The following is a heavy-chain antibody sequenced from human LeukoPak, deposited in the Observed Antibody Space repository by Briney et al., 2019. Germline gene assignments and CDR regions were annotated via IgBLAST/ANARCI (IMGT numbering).Heavy chain of an antibody. CDR3: YTAAVY. J-gene: IGHJ4*02. CDR1: GVTISNYA. D-gene: IGHD6-13*01. CDR2: ISPNGGST. V-gene: IGHV3-64D*09. Sequence: PGGSLRLSCVVSGVTISNYAMHWVRQAPGKRLENVSAISPNGGSTDYADSVKGRFTISRDNSKNTLYLQMSSLRPEDTAQYYGYTAAVYWGQGTLVTVSS.